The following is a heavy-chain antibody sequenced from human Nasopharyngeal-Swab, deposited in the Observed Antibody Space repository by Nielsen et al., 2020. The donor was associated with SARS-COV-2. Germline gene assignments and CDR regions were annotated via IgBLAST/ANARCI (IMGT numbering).Heavy chain of an antibody. J-gene: IGHJ5*02. Sequence: SETLSLTCTVSGGSISSSSYYWGWIRQPPGKGLEWIGSIYYSGSTYYNPSLKSRVTISVDTSKNQFSLKLSSVTAADTAVYYCARETLYCSGGSCRSTFDPWGQGTLVTVSS. D-gene: IGHD2-15*01. CDR2: IYYSGST. CDR3: ARETLYCSGGSCRSTFDP. V-gene: IGHV4-39*07. CDR1: GGSISSSSYY.